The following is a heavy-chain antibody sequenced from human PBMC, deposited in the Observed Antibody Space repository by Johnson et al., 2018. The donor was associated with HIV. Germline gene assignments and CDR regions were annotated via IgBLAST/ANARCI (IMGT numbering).Heavy chain of an antibody. V-gene: IGHV3-74*01. CDR2: INSDGKST. Sequence: VQLVESGGGLVQPGGSLRLSCAASGFTFDSYWMHWVRQAPGKGLVWVSRINSDGKSTTYADSVKGRFTISRDNAKNTLYLQMNSLRAEDTAVYYCAREQELIGERAFDIWGQGTMVTVSS. D-gene: IGHD6-13*01. CDR3: AREQELIGERAFDI. CDR1: GFTFDSYW. J-gene: IGHJ3*02.